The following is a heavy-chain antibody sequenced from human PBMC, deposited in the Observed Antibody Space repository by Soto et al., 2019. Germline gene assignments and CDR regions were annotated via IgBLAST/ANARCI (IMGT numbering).Heavy chain of an antibody. J-gene: IGHJ4*02. CDR2: ISSSSSYI. Sequence: GGSLRLSCAASGFTFSSYSMNWVLQAPGNGLEWVSSISSSSSYIYYADSVKGRFTISRDNAKNSLYLQMNSLRAEDTDVYYCERDGEPGIAVAGTVDYWGQGTLVTVYS. V-gene: IGHV3-21*01. D-gene: IGHD6-19*01. CDR1: GFTFSSYS. CDR3: ERDGEPGIAVAGTVDY.